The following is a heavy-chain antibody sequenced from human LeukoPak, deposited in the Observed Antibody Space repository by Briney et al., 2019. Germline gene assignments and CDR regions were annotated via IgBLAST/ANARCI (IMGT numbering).Heavy chain of an antibody. D-gene: IGHD3-16*01. J-gene: IGHJ4*02. Sequence: GASVKVSCTASGGTFSSYAISWVRQAPGQGLEWMGGIIPIFGTANYAQKFQGRVTITADKSTSTAYMELNRLRSDDTAVYYCARVRYRLAETYIDYWGQGTLVPVSS. CDR2: IIPIFGTA. CDR3: ARVRYRLAETYIDY. V-gene: IGHV1-69*06. CDR1: GGTFSSYA.